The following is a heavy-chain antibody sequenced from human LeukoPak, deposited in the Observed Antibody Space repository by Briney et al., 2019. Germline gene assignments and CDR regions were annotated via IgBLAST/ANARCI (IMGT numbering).Heavy chain of an antibody. CDR3: ARVYSYDSSGYLDY. J-gene: IGHJ4*02. CDR1: GFTFSSYA. CDR2: ISSNGGST. D-gene: IGHD3-22*01. Sequence: GGSLRLSCAASGFTFSSYAMHWVRQAPSKGLEYVSAISSNGGSTYYANSVKGRFTISRDNYKNTLYLQMGSLRAEDMAVYYCARVYSYDSSGYLDYWGQGTLVTVSS. V-gene: IGHV3-64*01.